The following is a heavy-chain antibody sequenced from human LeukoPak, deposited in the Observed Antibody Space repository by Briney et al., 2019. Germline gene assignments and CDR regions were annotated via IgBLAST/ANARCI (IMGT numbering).Heavy chain of an antibody. V-gene: IGHV3-30*02. Sequence: PGGSLRLSCAASGFTFSSYGMHWVRQAPGKGLEWVAFIRYDGSNKYYADSVKGRFTTSRDNSKNTLYLQMNSLRAEDTAVYYCAKITATVTTYYYYYMDVWGKGTTVTVSS. J-gene: IGHJ6*03. CDR1: GFTFSSYG. D-gene: IGHD4-11*01. CDR3: AKITATVTTYYYYYMDV. CDR2: IRYDGSNK.